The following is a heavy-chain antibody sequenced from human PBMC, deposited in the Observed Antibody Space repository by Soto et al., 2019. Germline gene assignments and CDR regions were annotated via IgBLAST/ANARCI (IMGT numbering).Heavy chain of an antibody. D-gene: IGHD3-3*01. CDR3: ARAASSYYDFWSGSTFYFDY. CDR1: GGSISSSSYY. CDR2: IYYSGST. V-gene: IGHV4-39*01. J-gene: IGHJ4*02. Sequence: SETLSLTCTVSGGSISSSSYYWGWIRQPPGKGLEWIGSIYYSGSTYYNPSLKSRVTISVDTSKNQFSLKVSSATAADTAVYYCARAASSYYDFWSGSTFYFDYWGQGTLVTVSS.